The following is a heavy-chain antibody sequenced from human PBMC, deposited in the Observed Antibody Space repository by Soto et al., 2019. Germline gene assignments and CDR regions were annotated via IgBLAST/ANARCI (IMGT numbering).Heavy chain of an antibody. CDR2: INHSGST. J-gene: IGHJ6*01. CDR1: GGSFSGYY. Sequence: QVQLQQWGAGLLKPSETLSLTCAVYGGSFSGYYWSWIRQPPGKGLEWIGEINHSGSTNYNPSLKSRVTISVDTSKNQFSLKLSSVTAADTAVYYCARGRYSSSWRGGYYYYYGMDVW. D-gene: IGHD6-13*01. CDR3: ARGRYSSSWRGGYYYYYGMDV. V-gene: IGHV4-34*01.